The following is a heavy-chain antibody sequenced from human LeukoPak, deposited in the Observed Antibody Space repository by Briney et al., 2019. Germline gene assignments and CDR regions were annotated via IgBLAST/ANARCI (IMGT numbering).Heavy chain of an antibody. CDR1: GFTVSSNH. CDR3: ARDGDYYDSSLRY. CDR2: IYSGGTT. V-gene: IGHV3-66*01. Sequence: GGSLGLSCAASGFTVSSNHMSWVRLAPGKGLEWVSVIYSGGTTYYADSVKGRFTISRDSSKNTLYLQMNSLRAEDTAVYYCARDGDYYDSSLRYWGQGTLVTVSS. J-gene: IGHJ4*02. D-gene: IGHD3-22*01.